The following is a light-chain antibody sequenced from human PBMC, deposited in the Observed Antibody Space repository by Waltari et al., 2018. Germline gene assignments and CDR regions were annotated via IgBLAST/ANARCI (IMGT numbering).Light chain of an antibody. Sequence: DIQMTQPPSSLSASVGDRVTITCRSSQSISSYLNWYQQKPGRATKVLIYAASSLQSGVPSRFSGSGSGTDFTLTISSLQPEDFATYYCQQSYSTPRTFGQGTKVEIK. CDR1: QSISSY. J-gene: IGKJ1*01. CDR3: QQSYSTPRT. V-gene: IGKV1-39*01. CDR2: AAS.